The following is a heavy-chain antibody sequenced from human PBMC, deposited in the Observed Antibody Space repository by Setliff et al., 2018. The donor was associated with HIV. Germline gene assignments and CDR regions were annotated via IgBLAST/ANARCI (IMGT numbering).Heavy chain of an antibody. D-gene: IGHD3-9*01. V-gene: IGHV1-69*02. J-gene: IGHJ3*02. Sequence: SVQVSCKASRSTFNSHTINWVRQAPGQGLDWMGRIIPILGVANYAQRFQGKVTITADKSTSTAYMELTSLRFDDTAMYYCARHLPDVDGYAFDIWGQGTMVTVSS. CDR3: ARHLPDVDGYAFDI. CDR1: RSTFNSHT. CDR2: IIPILGVA.